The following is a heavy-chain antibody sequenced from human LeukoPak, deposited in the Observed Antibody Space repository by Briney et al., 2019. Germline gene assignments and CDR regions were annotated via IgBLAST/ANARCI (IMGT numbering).Heavy chain of an antibody. V-gene: IGHV3-23*01. Sequence: GGSLRCSCAASGFTFGSYAMSWVRQAPGKGLEWVSFISPNADRTSKADSVEGRFTIARDNPRNTLYLQMNSLRDDDTAVYYCAIMHGYYDGSGYWVQWGQGTLVTVSS. D-gene: IGHD3-22*01. J-gene: IGHJ4*02. CDR3: AIMHGYYDGSGYWVQ. CDR2: ISPNADRT. CDR1: GFTFGSYA.